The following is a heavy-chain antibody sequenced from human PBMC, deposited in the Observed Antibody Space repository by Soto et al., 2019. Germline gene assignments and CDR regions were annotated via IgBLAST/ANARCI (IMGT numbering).Heavy chain of an antibody. J-gene: IGHJ4*02. D-gene: IGHD3-10*01. Sequence: GGSLRLSCAASGFTFSSYAMSWVRQAPGKGLEWVSAISGSGGSTYYADSVKGRFTISRDNSKNTLYLQMNSLRAEDTAVYYCATTSRWFGEYIFDYWGQGTLVTVSS. CDR3: ATTSRWFGEYIFDY. CDR2: ISGSGGST. CDR1: GFTFSSYA. V-gene: IGHV3-23*01.